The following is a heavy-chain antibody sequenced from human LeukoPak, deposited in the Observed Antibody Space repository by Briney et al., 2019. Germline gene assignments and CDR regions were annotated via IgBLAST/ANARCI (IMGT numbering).Heavy chain of an antibody. CDR2: INPNSGGT. J-gene: IGHJ4*02. CDR1: GYTFTGYY. V-gene: IGHV1-2*02. CDR3: ARESGNSITGTLCHDY. D-gene: IGHD1-20*01. Sequence: ASVKVSCKASGYTFTGYYMHWVRQAPGQGLEWMGWINPNSGGTNYAQKFQGRVTMTRDTSISTAYMELSRLRSVDTAVYYCARESGNSITGTLCHDYWGQGTLVTVSS.